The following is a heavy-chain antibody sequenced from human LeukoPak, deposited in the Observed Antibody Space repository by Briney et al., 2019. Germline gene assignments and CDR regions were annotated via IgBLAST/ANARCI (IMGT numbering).Heavy chain of an antibody. V-gene: IGHV3-9*01. Sequence: PGRSLRLSCAASGFTFDDYAMHWVRQAPGKGLEWVSGISWNSGSIGYADSVKGRFTISRDNAKNSLYLQMNSLRAEDTALYYCAKDIDGSGSYPMGYFDYWGQGTLVTVSS. CDR1: GFTFDDYA. CDR2: ISWNSGSI. J-gene: IGHJ4*02. D-gene: IGHD3-10*01. CDR3: AKDIDGSGSYPMGYFDY.